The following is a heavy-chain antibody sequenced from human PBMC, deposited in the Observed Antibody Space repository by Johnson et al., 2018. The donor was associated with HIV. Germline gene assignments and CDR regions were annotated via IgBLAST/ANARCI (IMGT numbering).Heavy chain of an antibody. V-gene: IGHV3-20*04. Sequence: VQVVESGGGVVRPGWSLRLSCAASGFTFDDYGMSWVRQAPGKGLEWVSGINWNGGSTSYADSAKGRFTISRDNAKNSLYLQMNSLKTEDTAVYYCTTLQFLEWLFLDVGAFDIWGQGTMVTVSS. J-gene: IGHJ3*02. CDR1: GFTFDDYG. CDR3: TTLQFLEWLFLDVGAFDI. D-gene: IGHD3-3*01. CDR2: INWNGGST.